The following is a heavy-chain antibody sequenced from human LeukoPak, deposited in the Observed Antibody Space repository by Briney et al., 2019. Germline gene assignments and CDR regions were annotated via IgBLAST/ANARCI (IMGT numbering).Heavy chain of an antibody. Sequence: PSETLSLTRTVSGGSISSSSYYWGWIRQPPGKGLEWIGSIYYSGSTNYNPSLKSRVTISVDTSKNQFSLKLSSVTAADTAVYYCARQAVTGSLDPWGQGTLVTVSS. D-gene: IGHD4-11*01. CDR3: ARQAVTGSLDP. V-gene: IGHV4-39*07. J-gene: IGHJ5*02. CDR2: IYYSGST. CDR1: GGSISSSSYY.